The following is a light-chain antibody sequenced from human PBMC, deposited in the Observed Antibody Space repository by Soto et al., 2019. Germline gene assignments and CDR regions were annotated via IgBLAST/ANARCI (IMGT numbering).Light chain of an antibody. CDR1: SSDVGGYNY. CDR3: SSYTSSSTRV. J-gene: IGLJ2*01. CDR2: DVS. V-gene: IGLV2-14*01. Sequence: HSALTQPASVSGSPGQSITISCTGTSSDVGGYNYVSWYQQHPGKAPKLMIYDVSNRPSGVSNRFSGSKSGNTASLTISGLQAEDEADYYCSSYTSSSTRVFGGGTKVTV.